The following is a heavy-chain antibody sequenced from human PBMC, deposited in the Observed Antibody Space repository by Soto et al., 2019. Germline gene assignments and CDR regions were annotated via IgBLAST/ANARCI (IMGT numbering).Heavy chain of an antibody. Sequence: SVKVSCKASGGTFSSYAISWVRQAPGQGLEWMGGIIPIFGTANYAQKFQGRVTITADESTSTAYMELSSLRSEDTAVYYCASSYCGGDCYSYYYYYYGMDVWGQGTTVTVSS. D-gene: IGHD2-21*02. CDR1: GGTFSSYA. J-gene: IGHJ6*02. CDR3: ASSYCGGDCYSYYYYYYGMDV. V-gene: IGHV1-69*13. CDR2: IIPIFGTA.